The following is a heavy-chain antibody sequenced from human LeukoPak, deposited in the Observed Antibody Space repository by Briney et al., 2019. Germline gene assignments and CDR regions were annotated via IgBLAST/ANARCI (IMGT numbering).Heavy chain of an antibody. CDR2: ISSSGSTI. CDR3: ARDPYNGAYSEGYYYYYMDV. Sequence: GGSLRLSCAASGFTFSDYGMNWVRQAPGKGLEWVSYISSSGSTIYYADSVKGRFTISRDNAKNSLYLQMNSLRVEDTAIYYCARDPYNGAYSEGYYYYYMDVWGKGTTVTVSS. D-gene: IGHD1-1*01. CDR1: GFTFSDYG. V-gene: IGHV3-48*04. J-gene: IGHJ6*03.